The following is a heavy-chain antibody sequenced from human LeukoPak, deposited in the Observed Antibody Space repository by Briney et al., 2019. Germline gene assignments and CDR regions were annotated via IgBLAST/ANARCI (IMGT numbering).Heavy chain of an antibody. Sequence: GGSLRLSCAASGFTFSGYWMHWVGKAQGKGLLWVSRIKSDGSSTTYADSVEDRFTISRDNAKNTLYLEMNSLRAEDTAVYYCARTFAAAHIDYWGQGTLVTVSS. D-gene: IGHD2-15*01. CDR2: IKSDGSST. V-gene: IGHV3-74*01. J-gene: IGHJ4*02. CDR3: ARTFAAAHIDY. CDR1: GFTFSGYW.